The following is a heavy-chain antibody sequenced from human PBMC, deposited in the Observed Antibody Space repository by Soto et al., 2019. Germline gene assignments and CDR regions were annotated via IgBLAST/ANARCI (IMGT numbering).Heavy chain of an antibody. CDR2: ISSTSSYI. Sequence: GGSLRLSCAASGFTFSSYSMNWVRQAPGKGLEWVSSISSTSSYIYFGDSVKGRFTISRDNAQNSLYLQMNSLRAEDTAVYYCARDLYGDYVFDYWGQGTLVTVSS. J-gene: IGHJ4*02. D-gene: IGHD4-17*01. CDR1: GFTFSSYS. V-gene: IGHV3-21*01. CDR3: ARDLYGDYVFDY.